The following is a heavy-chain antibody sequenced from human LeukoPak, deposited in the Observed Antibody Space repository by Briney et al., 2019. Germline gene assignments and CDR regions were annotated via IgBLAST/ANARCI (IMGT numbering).Heavy chain of an antibody. CDR1: GGSISSGDYY. V-gene: IGHV4-30-4*01. CDR3: ARGIVEDSSGLPFDY. CDR2: IYYSGST. J-gene: IGHJ4*02. Sequence: SETLSLTCTVSGGSISSGDYYWSWIRQPPGKGLEWNGYIYYSGSTYYNPSLKSRVTMAIDTSKNQFSLKLSSVTAADTAVYYCARGIVEDSSGLPFDYWGQGTLVTVSS. D-gene: IGHD3-22*01.